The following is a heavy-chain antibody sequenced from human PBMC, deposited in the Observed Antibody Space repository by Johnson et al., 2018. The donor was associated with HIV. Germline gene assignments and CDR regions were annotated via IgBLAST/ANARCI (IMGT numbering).Heavy chain of an antibody. CDR1: GFTVSSNY. J-gene: IGHJ3*02. V-gene: IGHV3-53*01. D-gene: IGHD1-26*01. Sequence: VQLVESGGGLIQPGGSLRLSCAASGFTVSSNYMSWVRQAPGKGLEWVSVIYSGGSTYYADSVKGRFTISRDNSKNTLYLQMNSLRADDTALYYWARGVGSTTVAAFDIWGQGTMVTVSS. CDR3: ARGVGSTTVAAFDI. CDR2: IYSGGST.